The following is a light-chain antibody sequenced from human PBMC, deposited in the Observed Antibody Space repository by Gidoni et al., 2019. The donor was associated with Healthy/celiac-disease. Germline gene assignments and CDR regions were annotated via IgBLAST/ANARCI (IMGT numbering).Light chain of an antibody. V-gene: IGKV1D-13*01. CDR2: DAS. Sequence: AIHLTHSPSSLSASVGDRVTITCRASQDISRDLAWYQQKPGKAPKLLIYDASSLERGVPSRFSGNGSGTDFTLTISSLQPEDFATYYCQQYNNLPGTFXPXTKVDIK. J-gene: IGKJ3*01. CDR3: QQYNNLPGT. CDR1: QDISRD.